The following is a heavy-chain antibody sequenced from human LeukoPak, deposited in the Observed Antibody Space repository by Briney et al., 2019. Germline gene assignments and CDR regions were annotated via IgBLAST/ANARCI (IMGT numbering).Heavy chain of an antibody. CDR3: ARSVEGHFDY. CDR1: GFTFSFYS. CDR2: ITSNSGAI. J-gene: IGHJ4*02. D-gene: IGHD2-21*01. Sequence: PGGSLRLSCAASGFTFSFYSMNWVRQAPGKGLEWISYITSNSGAIYYADSVKGRFIISRDNAKNSLSLQMNSLRDEDTAIYYCARSVEGHFDYWGQGTLVTVSS. V-gene: IGHV3-48*02.